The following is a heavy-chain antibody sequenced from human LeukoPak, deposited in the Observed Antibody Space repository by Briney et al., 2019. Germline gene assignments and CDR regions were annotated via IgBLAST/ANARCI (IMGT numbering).Heavy chain of an antibody. Sequence: KSGGSLRLSCAASGFTISAYSVAWVRQAPGKGLGWVSSISSSSHYVYYADSVRGRFTISRDNAKNSLYLQMHSLRAEDTAVYYCARDYIHGDDYGDYNAFDIWGQGTMVTVSS. CDR1: GFTISAYS. D-gene: IGHD4-17*01. CDR3: ARDYIHGDDYGDYNAFDI. CDR2: ISSSSHYV. V-gene: IGHV3-21*01. J-gene: IGHJ3*02.